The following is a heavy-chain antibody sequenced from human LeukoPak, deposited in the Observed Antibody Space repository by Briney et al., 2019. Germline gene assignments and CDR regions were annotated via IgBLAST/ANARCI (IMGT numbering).Heavy chain of an antibody. Sequence: SETLSLTCAVYGGSFSGYYWSWIRQPPGKGLEWIGEINHSGSTNYNPSLKSRVTISVDTSKNQFSLKLSSVTAADTAVYYCARGRVAAYGYWGQGTLVTVSS. J-gene: IGHJ4*02. CDR1: GGSFSGYY. CDR3: ARGRVAAYGY. D-gene: IGHD2-15*01. V-gene: IGHV4-34*01. CDR2: INHSGST.